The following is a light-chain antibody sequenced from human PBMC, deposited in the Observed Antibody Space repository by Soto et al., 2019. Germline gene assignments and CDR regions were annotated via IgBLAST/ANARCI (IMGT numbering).Light chain of an antibody. Sequence: EIVLTQSPVTLSLSPGDRATLSCRASQTVSTYLAWYQQKPGQAPRLLIYDASNRATGIPARFSGSGSGTDFTLTISSLEPEDFAFYCCQQRNHLHPDSTFGQGTRLDIK. V-gene: IGKV3-11*01. J-gene: IGKJ5*01. CDR1: QTVSTY. CDR3: QQRNHLHPDST. CDR2: DAS.